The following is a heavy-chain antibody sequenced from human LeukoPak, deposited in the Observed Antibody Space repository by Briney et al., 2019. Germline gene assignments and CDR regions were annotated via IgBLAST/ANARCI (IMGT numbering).Heavy chain of an antibody. J-gene: IGHJ4*02. CDR1: GGSISSSSYY. Sequence: SETLSLTYSVSGGSISSSSYYWGWIRQPPGEGLEWIGSIYYSGNTYYNSSLKSRVTISVDTSKNQFYLNLTSVTAADTAVYYCARLRYFGSGSYYDYWGQGSLVTVSS. CDR3: ARLRYFGSGSYYDY. D-gene: IGHD3-10*01. V-gene: IGHV4-39*01. CDR2: IYYSGNT.